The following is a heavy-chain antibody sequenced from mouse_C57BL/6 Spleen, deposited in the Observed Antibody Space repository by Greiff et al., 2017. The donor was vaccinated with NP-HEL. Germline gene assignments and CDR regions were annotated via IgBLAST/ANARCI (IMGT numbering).Heavy chain of an antibody. D-gene: IGHD2-2*01. CDR2: INPYNGGT. CDR3: ARTDGYDGFAY. V-gene: IGHV1-19*01. Sequence: EVQLQQSGPVLVKPGASVKMSCKASGYTFTDYYMNWVKQSHGKSLEWIGVINPYNGGTSYNQKFKGKATLTVDKSSSTAYMELNSLTSEDSAVYYCARTDGYDGFAYWGQGTLVTVSA. J-gene: IGHJ3*01. CDR1: GYTFTDYY.